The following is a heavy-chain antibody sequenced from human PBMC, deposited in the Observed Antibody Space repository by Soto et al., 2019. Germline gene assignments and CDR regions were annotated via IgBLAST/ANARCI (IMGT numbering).Heavy chain of an antibody. D-gene: IGHD6-19*01. Sequence: SQTLSLTCAISGDSVSSNSAAWNWIRQSPSRGLEWLGRTYYRSKWYNDYAVAVKSRITINPDTSKNQFSLQLNSVTPEDTAVYYCAREGIAVAGSLMGHYGMDVWGQGTTVTVS. CDR1: GDSVSSNSAA. CDR2: TYYRSKWYN. CDR3: AREGIAVAGSLMGHYGMDV. V-gene: IGHV6-1*01. J-gene: IGHJ6*02.